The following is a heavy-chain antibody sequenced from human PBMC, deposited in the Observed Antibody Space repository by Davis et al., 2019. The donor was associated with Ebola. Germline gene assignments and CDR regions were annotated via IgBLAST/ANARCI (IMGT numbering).Heavy chain of an antibody. Sequence: SVKVSCKASGGTFSSYAISWVRQAPGQGLEWMGGIIPIFGTANYAQKFQGRVTITADKSTSTAYMDLSSLRSEDTAVYYCARGHDSTYGMDVWGQGTTVTVSS. J-gene: IGHJ6*02. D-gene: IGHD2-21*02. CDR2: IIPIFGTA. CDR3: ARGHDSTYGMDV. CDR1: GGTFSSYA. V-gene: IGHV1-69*06.